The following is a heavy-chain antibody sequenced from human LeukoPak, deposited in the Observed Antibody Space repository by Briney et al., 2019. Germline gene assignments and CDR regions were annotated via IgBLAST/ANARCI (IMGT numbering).Heavy chain of an antibody. Sequence: GRSLRLSCAASGFTFDDYAMHWVRQAPGKGLEWVSGISWNSGSIGYADSVKGRFTISRDNAKNSLYPQMNSLRAEDTALYYCAKAHTYGSGSYLPAFFDYWGQGTLVTVSS. D-gene: IGHD3-10*01. CDR2: ISWNSGSI. CDR3: AKAHTYGSGSYLPAFFDY. CDR1: GFTFDDYA. J-gene: IGHJ4*02. V-gene: IGHV3-9*01.